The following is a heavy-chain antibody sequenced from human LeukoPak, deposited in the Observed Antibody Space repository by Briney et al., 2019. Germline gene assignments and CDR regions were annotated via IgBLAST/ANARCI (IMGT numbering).Heavy chain of an antibody. Sequence: GESLKISCKGSGYSLTSYWIGWVRQMPGKGLEWMGIIYPGDSDTRYSPSFQEQVTISADKSISTAYLQWSSLKASDTATYYCASGSSYCSSTSCFQYNSAYDFFNAFDIWGQGTMVTVSS. CDR2: IYPGDSDT. CDR1: GYSLTSYW. D-gene: IGHD2-2*01. CDR3: ASGSSYCSSTSCFQYNSAYDFFNAFDI. J-gene: IGHJ3*02. V-gene: IGHV5-51*01.